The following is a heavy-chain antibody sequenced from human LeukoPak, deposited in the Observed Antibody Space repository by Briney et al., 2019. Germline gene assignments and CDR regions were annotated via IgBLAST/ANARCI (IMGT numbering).Heavy chain of an antibody. D-gene: IGHD4-17*01. J-gene: IGHJ4*02. CDR3: AKRPSDYGDYVTYFDY. CDR1: GFSFISYG. V-gene: IGHV3-30*18. CDR2: ISDDGRNK. Sequence: GGSLRLSCAASGFSFISYGMHWARQAPGKGLEWVGVISDDGRNKKHADSVKGRFTISRDNSKDTLYLQMNSLRDEDTAVYYCAKRPSDYGDYVTYFDYWGQGTLVTVSS.